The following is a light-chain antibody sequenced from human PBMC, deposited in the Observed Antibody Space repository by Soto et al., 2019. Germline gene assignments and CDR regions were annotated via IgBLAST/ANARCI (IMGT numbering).Light chain of an antibody. Sequence: DIQMTQSPSTLSASVGDRVTITCRASQSLDSRLAWYQQKPGKAPKLLIYKASTLESGVPSRFSGSGSGTEFTLTISSLQPDDFATYYCQQYSNYWTFGQGTKVEIK. CDR2: KAS. V-gene: IGKV1-5*03. CDR3: QQYSNYWT. CDR1: QSLDSR. J-gene: IGKJ1*01.